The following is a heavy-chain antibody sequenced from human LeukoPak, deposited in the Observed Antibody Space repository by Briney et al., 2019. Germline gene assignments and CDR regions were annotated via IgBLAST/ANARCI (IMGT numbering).Heavy chain of an antibody. V-gene: IGHV3-7*01. D-gene: IGHD3-3*01. CDR2: IKQDGSET. CDR1: GFTFSTYW. J-gene: IGHJ1*01. Sequence: GGSLRLSCAASGFTFSTYWMTWVRQAPGKGLDWVGNIKQDGSETYYADSLKGRFTISRDNAKSALYLQMNSLRAEDTAVYYCARDAAYDSRNPYRYFQHWGQGTLVTVSS. CDR3: ARDAAYDSRNPYRYFQH.